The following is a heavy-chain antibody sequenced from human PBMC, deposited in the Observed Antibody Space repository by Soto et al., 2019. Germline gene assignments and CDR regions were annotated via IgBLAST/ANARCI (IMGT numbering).Heavy chain of an antibody. CDR2: INHSGST. CDR3: ARGVTYSSSWYLL. V-gene: IGHV4-34*01. D-gene: IGHD6-13*01. J-gene: IGHJ4*02. Sequence: PPGKGLEWIGEINHSGSTNYNPSLKSRVTISVDTSKNQFSLKLSSVTAADTAVYYCARGVTYSSSWYLLWCQGTLVTV.